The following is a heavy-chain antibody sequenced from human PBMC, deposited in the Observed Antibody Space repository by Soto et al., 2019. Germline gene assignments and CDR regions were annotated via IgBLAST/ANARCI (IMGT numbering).Heavy chain of an antibody. CDR3: GRLEGLATISYYFDY. V-gene: IGHV4-39*01. D-gene: IGHD3-9*01. CDR1: GVSVSRSRYY. J-gene: IGHJ4*02. Sequence: ILSLTCTVSGVSVSRSRYYWGWIHQPPGKGLEWIGSVYYSGSTYYNPSLESRVTISVDKSKNQFSLKLMSLSAADTAVYYCGRLEGLATISYYFDYWGQGALVTVS. CDR2: VYYSGST.